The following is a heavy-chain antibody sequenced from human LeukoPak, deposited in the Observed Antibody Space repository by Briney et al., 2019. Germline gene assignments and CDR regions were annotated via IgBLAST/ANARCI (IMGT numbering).Heavy chain of an antibody. V-gene: IGHV1-18*01. CDR2: ISAYNGNT. Sequence: ASVKVSCKASGYTFTSYGISWVRQAPGQGLEWMGWISAYNGNTNYAQKLQGRVTMTTDTSTSTAYMELRSLRSDDTAVYYCARVLCNSTSCPAWDYYYGMDVWGQGTTVTVSS. CDR3: ARVLCNSTSCPAWDYYYGMDV. D-gene: IGHD2-2*01. CDR1: GYTFTSYG. J-gene: IGHJ6*02.